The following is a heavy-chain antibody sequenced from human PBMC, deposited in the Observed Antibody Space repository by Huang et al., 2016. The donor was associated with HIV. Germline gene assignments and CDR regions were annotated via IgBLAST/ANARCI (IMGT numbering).Heavy chain of an antibody. J-gene: IGHJ6*03. CDR1: GGSIRSSDYH. Sequence: QLLLQESGPGLVKPSEALALTCAVSGGSIRSSDYHWGWIRQPPGKGLEWIGSIDYKGMTHYSPSLKSRVTIAVDTSKNLFFLNLTSMTAADTAVYYCARHREGPVAYYSGWGSHLNYMDVWGRGRTVVVSS. CDR2: IDYKGMT. D-gene: IGHD3-10*01. V-gene: IGHV4-39*01. CDR3: ARHREGPVAYYSGWGSHLNYMDV.